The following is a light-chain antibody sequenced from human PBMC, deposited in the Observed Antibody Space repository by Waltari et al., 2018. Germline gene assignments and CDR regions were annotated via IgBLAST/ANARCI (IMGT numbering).Light chain of an antibody. J-gene: IGKJ3*01. CDR2: DTF. CDR3: LHRSNWPPLCT. Sequence: EIVLTQSPVTLSLSPGERATLPCRASQSVSRYLAWYQQKPGQAPRLLIYDTFSRASGIPARFSGSGSGTDFTLTISSLEPEDFAVYYCLHRSNWPPLCTFGPGTKVDIK. V-gene: IGKV3-11*01. CDR1: QSVSRY.